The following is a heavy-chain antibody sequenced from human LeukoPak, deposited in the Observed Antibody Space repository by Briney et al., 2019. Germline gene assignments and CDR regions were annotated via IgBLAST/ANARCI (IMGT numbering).Heavy chain of an antibody. V-gene: IGHV3-43D*03. J-gene: IGHJ6*03. CDR2: ISWDGGST. Sequence: PGRSLRLSCAASGFTFDDYAMHWVRQAPGKGLEWVSLISWDGGSTYYADSVKGRFTISRDNSKNSLYLQMNSLRAEDTALYYCAKDISSSSGPMDVWGKGTTVTVSS. CDR1: GFTFDDYA. CDR3: AKDISSSSGPMDV. D-gene: IGHD6-13*01.